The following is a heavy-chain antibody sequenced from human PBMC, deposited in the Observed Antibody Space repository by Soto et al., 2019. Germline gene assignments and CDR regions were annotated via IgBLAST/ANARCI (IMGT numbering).Heavy chain of an antibody. D-gene: IGHD1-26*01. J-gene: IGHJ5*02. CDR3: ARDSTVIVGANSGFDP. CDR1: GGTFSSYA. CDR2: IIPIFGTA. Sequence: ASVKVSCKASGGTFSSYAISWVRQAPGQELEWMGGIIPIFGTANYAQKFQGRVTITADKSTSTAYMELSSLRSGDTAVYYCARDSTVIVGANSGFDPWGQGTLVTVSS. V-gene: IGHV1-69*06.